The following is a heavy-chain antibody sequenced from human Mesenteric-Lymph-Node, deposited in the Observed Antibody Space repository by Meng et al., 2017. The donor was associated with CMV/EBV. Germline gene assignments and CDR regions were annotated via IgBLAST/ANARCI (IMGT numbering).Heavy chain of an antibody. D-gene: IGHD2-2*01. V-gene: IGHV3-11*04. Sequence: GGSLRPSCAVSGFTFSDSYMSWIRQAPGKDLEWVAYISASATIIYYAGSVKGRFTISRDNTKHSLYLPLSGLTVEDTAVYYRARELEYQLPDDAFDIWRQERMVTVS. CDR3: ARELEYQLPDDAFDI. CDR1: GFTFSDSY. J-gene: IGHJ3*02. CDR2: ISASATII.